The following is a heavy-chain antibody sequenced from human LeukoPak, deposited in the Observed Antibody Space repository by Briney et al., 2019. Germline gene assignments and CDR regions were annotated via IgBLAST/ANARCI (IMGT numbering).Heavy chain of an antibody. V-gene: IGHV3-7*03. D-gene: IGHD6-19*01. CDR2: IEGDGSER. CDR3: AAGVGWLIDY. Sequence: GVSLRLSCAASGFSFSSYWMSWVRQAPGKGLEWVANIEGDGSERNYMDSVKGRFTISRDNAKNSLHLQMNSLRAEDTAVYYCAAGVGWLIDYWGQGTLATVSS. J-gene: IGHJ4*02. CDR1: GFSFSSYW.